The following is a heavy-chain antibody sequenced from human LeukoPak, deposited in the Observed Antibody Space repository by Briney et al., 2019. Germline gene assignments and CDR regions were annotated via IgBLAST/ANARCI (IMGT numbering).Heavy chain of an antibody. CDR2: INHSGST. CDR1: GGSFSGYY. CDR3: ARGPSHYYDSSGYRPNFDY. V-gene: IGHV4-34*01. J-gene: IGHJ4*02. Sequence: SETLSLTCAVYGGSFSGYYWSWIRQPPGKGLEWIGEINHSGSTNHNPSLKSRVTISVDTSKNQFSLKLSSVTAADTAVYYCARGPSHYYDSSGYRPNFDYWGQGTLVTVSS. D-gene: IGHD3-22*01.